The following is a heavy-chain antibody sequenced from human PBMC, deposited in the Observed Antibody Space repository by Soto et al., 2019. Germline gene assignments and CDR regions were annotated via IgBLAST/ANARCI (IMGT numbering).Heavy chain of an antibody. CDR3: ARVGCSGGSCQRYYYYYYMDV. V-gene: IGHV3-48*01. Sequence: GSLRLSCAASGFTFSSYSMNWVRQAPGKGLEWVSYISSSSSTIYYADSVKGRFTISRENAKNSLYLQMNSLRAEDTAVYYCARVGCSGGSCQRYYYYYYMDVWGKGTTVTVSS. J-gene: IGHJ6*03. CDR2: ISSSSSTI. CDR1: GFTFSSYS. D-gene: IGHD2-15*01.